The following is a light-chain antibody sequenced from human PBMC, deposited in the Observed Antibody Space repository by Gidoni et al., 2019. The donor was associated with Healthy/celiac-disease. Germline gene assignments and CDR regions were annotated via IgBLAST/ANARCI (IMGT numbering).Light chain of an antibody. CDR2: GNS. Sequence: QSVLTQPPSVSGAQGQRVTIACTGSSSNIGAGYDVHWYQQLPGKAPKLLIYGNSNTPSGVPDRCSGSKSGTSASLAITGLQAEDEADYYCQSYDSSLSGPVVFGGGTKLTVL. J-gene: IGLJ2*01. V-gene: IGLV1-40*01. CDR3: QSYDSSLSGPVV. CDR1: SSNIGAGYD.